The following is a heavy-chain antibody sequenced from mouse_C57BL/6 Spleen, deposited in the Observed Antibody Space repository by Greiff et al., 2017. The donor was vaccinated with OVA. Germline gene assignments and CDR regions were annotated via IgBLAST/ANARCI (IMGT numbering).Heavy chain of an antibody. J-gene: IGHJ1*03. Sequence: DVQLQESGPGLVKPSQSLSLTCSVTGYSITSGYYWNWIRQFPGNKLEWMGYISYDGSNNYNPSLKNRISITRDTSKNQFFLKLNSVTTEDTATYYCARDSMVTTFDVWGTGTTVTVSS. V-gene: IGHV3-6*01. CDR1: GYSITSGYY. D-gene: IGHD2-2*01. CDR3: ARDSMVTTFDV. CDR2: ISYDGSN.